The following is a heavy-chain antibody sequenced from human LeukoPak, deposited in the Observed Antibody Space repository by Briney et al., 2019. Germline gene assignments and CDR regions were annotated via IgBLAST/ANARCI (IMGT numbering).Heavy chain of an antibody. CDR2: IKQDGSEK. CDR3: ARAGSSYCSGGSCYHTDY. D-gene: IGHD2-15*01. J-gene: IGHJ4*02. V-gene: IGHV3-7*01. CDR1: GFTFSSYW. Sequence: GGSLRLSCAASGFTFSSYWMSWDRQAPGKGLEWVANIKQDGSEKYYVDSVKGRFTISRDNAKNSLYLQMNSLRAEDTAVYYCARAGSSYCSGGSCYHTDYWGQGTLVTVSS.